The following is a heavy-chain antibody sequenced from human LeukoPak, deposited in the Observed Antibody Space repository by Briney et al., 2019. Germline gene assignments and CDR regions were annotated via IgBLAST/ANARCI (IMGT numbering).Heavy chain of an antibody. Sequence: GGSLRLSCAASGFTFSSYWMSWVRQAPGKGLEWVANIKQDGSEKYYVDSVKGRFTISRDNSKNTLYLQMNSLRAEDTAVYYCANEGGSQEWYWGQGTLVTVSS. J-gene: IGHJ4*02. V-gene: IGHV3-7*01. CDR2: IKQDGSEK. CDR3: ANEGGSQEWY. D-gene: IGHD2-15*01. CDR1: GFTFSSYW.